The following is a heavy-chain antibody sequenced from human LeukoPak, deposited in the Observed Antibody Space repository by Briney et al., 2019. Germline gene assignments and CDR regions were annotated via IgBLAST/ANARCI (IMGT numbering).Heavy chain of an antibody. Sequence: SETLSLTCTVSGGSISPYYWSWIRQPPGKGLEWIGYIYFTGSTNYNPSLKSRVTISVDTSKSQFSLKLTSVTAADTAVYYCARIRDRDGNGFLGDFDYWGQGTLVTVSS. CDR1: GGSISPYY. J-gene: IGHJ4*02. CDR2: IYFTGST. V-gene: IGHV4-59*01. CDR3: ARIRDRDGNGFLGDFDY. D-gene: IGHD3-22*01.